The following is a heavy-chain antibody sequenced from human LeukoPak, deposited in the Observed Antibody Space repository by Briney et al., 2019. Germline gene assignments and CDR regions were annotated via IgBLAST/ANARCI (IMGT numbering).Heavy chain of an antibody. J-gene: IGHJ4*02. CDR2: INTDGSRT. D-gene: IGHD4-11*01. CDR1: GFTFSSYW. Sequence: GGSLRLSCAASGFTFSSYWIHWVRQAPGAGLVRVSRINTDGSRTNYADSVKGRFTISRDNARNTLYLQMNSLRAEDTAVYYCVRSAFLTTEFYFDYWGQGTLVTVSS. V-gene: IGHV3-74*01. CDR3: VRSAFLTTEFYFDY.